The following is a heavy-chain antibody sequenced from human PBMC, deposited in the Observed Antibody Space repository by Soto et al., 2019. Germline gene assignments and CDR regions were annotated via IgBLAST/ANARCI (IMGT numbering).Heavy chain of an antibody. CDR2: ISAYNGNT. J-gene: IGHJ4*02. D-gene: IGHD1-26*01. CDR3: ATGIVGATYYFDY. CDR1: GYTFTSYG. V-gene: IGHV1-18*01. Sequence: ASVKVSCKASGYTFTSYGSSWVRQAPGQGLEWMGWISAYNGNTNYARKLQGRVTMTEDTSTDTAYMELSSLRSEDTAVYYCATGIVGATYYFDYWGQGTLVTVSS.